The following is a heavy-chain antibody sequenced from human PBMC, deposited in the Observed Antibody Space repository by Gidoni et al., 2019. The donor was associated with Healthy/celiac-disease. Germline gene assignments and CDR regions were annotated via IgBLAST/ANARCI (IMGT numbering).Heavy chain of an antibody. Sequence: EVQLVESGGGLVQPGGSLRLSCAASGFTFSSYWMSWVRQAPGKGLEWVANIKQDGSEKYYVDSVKGRFTISRDNAKNSLYLQMNSLRAEDTAVYYCAREGTGYGFGSRRDDAFDIWGQGTMVTVSS. CDR3: AREGTGYGFGSRRDDAFDI. V-gene: IGHV3-7*01. CDR1: GFTFSSYW. J-gene: IGHJ3*02. CDR2: IKQDGSEK. D-gene: IGHD3-10*01.